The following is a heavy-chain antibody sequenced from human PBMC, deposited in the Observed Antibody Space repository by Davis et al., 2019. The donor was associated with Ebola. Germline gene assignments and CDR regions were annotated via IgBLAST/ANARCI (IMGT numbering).Heavy chain of an antibody. CDR3: ARGMITFGGVIAPFDP. CDR2: IHYSGST. Sequence: SETLSLTCTVSGGSISGYYWSWVRQPPGKGLESIGFIHYSGSTNYKPSLKSRVTMSVDTSKNQFSLKLSSVTAADTAVYYCARGMITFGGVIAPFDPWGQGTLVTVSS. D-gene: IGHD3-16*02. J-gene: IGHJ5*02. CDR1: GGSISGYY. V-gene: IGHV4-59*01.